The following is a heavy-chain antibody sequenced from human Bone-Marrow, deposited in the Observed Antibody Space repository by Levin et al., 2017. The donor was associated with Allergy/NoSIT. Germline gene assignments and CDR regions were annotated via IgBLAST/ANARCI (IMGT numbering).Heavy chain of an antibody. D-gene: IGHD2-21*01. CDR1: GFTFSDYY. Sequence: GGSLRLSCAASGFTFSDYYMSWIRQAPGKGLEWVSYISSSGSTIYYADSVKGRFTISRDNAKNSLYLQMNSLRAEDTAVYYCASLVVEMVWSNDAFDIWGQGTMVTVSS. V-gene: IGHV3-11*01. CDR2: ISSSGSTI. CDR3: ASLVVEMVWSNDAFDI. J-gene: IGHJ3*02.